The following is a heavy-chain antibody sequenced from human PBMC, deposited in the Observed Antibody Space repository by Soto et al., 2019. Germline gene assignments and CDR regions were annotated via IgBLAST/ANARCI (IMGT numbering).Heavy chain of an antibody. D-gene: IGHD2-2*01. V-gene: IGHV1-18*01. CDR3: ARGLLGYCSSTSCYTPLDY. Sequence: ASVKVSCKASGYTFTSYGISWVRQAPGQGLEWMGWISAYNGNTNYAQKLQGRVTMTTDTSTSTAYMELRSLRSDDTAVYYCARGLLGYCSSTSCYTPLDYWGQGTLVTVSS. J-gene: IGHJ4*02. CDR1: GYTFTSYG. CDR2: ISAYNGNT.